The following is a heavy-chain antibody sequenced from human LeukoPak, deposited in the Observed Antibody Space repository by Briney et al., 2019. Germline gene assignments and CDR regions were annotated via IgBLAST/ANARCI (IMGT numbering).Heavy chain of an antibody. CDR2: ISHSGST. CDR1: GGSFSDYY. CDR3: AAQYSGYVRLDY. D-gene: IGHD5-12*01. V-gene: IGHV4-34*01. Sequence: SETLSLTCAGNGGSFSDYYWSWIRQPPGNGLEWIGEISHSGSTNYNPSPKSRVTMSVDTSKNQFSLKLTSVTAADTAVYYCAAQYSGYVRLDYWGQGTLVTVSS. J-gene: IGHJ4*02.